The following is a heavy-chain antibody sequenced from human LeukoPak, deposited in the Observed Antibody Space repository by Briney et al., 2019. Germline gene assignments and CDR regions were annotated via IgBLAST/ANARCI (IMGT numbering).Heavy chain of an antibody. V-gene: IGHV3-23*01. CDR3: AKDRMLYSTGEFDY. Sequence: GESLRLSCAASGFTFSSYAMNWVRQAPGKGLEGVSTISNSGGSTYYADSVKGRFTISRDNSRNTLYLQMHSLTAEDTAVYYCAKDRMLYSTGEFDYWGQGTLVTVSS. CDR2: ISNSGGST. J-gene: IGHJ4*02. D-gene: IGHD2-15*01. CDR1: GFTFSSYA.